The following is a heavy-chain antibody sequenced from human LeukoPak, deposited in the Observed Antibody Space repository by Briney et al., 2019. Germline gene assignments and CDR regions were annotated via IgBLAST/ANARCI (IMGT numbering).Heavy chain of an antibody. D-gene: IGHD3-22*01. J-gene: IGHJ4*02. CDR1: GYTFTSYY. Sequence: ASVKVSCKASGYTFTSYYMHWVRHAPGQGLEWMGIINPSGGSTSYAQKFQGRVTMTRDTSTSTVYMELSSLRSEDTAVYYCARGDLTYYYDSSGPNGYWGQGTLVTVSS. V-gene: IGHV1-46*01. CDR3: ARGDLTYYYDSSGPNGY. CDR2: INPSGGST.